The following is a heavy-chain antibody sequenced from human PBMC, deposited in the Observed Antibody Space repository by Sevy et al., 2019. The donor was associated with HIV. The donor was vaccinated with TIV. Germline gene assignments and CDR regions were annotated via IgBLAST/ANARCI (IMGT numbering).Heavy chain of an antibody. CDR1: GASISSTGYY. Sequence: SETLSLTCTVSGASISSTGYYWGWIRQPPGKGLEWIASIRYSGSTFYNLSLKSRVTISADTSKNQFSLKLNSVTAADTAIYYCAGPFVTYNSGWSYFDFWGQGTVVTVSS. D-gene: IGHD6-19*01. J-gene: IGHJ4*02. CDR2: IRYSGST. V-gene: IGHV4-39*01. CDR3: AGPFVTYNSGWSYFDF.